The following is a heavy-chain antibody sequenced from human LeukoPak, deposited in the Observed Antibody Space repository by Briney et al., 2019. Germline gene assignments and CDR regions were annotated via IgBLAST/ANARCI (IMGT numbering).Heavy chain of an antibody. Sequence: GGSLRLSCSASGFTFSTYWMSWVRQAPGKGLEWVANMKRDGSEIYYVDSVKGRFTISRDNAKNSLYLQMNSLRAEDTAVYYCARDPASWTYYDSSGYYDYWGQGTLVTVSS. V-gene: IGHV3-7*01. CDR2: MKRDGSEI. J-gene: IGHJ4*02. CDR1: GFTFSTYW. D-gene: IGHD3-22*01. CDR3: ARDPASWTYYDSSGYYDY.